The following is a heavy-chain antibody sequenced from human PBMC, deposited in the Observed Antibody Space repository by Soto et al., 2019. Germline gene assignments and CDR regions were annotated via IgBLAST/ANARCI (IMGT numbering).Heavy chain of an antibody. CDR2: INPSGGST. Sequence: ASVKVSCKASGYTFTSYYMHWVRQAPGHGLEWMGIINPSGGSTSYAQKFQGRVTMTRDTSTSTVYMELSSLRSEVTAVYYCVIPYDLYVMDVLGQGTTVTVSS. J-gene: IGHJ6*02. CDR3: VIPYDLYVMDV. V-gene: IGHV1-46*03. CDR1: GYTFTSYY.